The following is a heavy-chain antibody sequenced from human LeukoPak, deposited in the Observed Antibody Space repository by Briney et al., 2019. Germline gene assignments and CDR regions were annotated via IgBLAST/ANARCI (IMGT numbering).Heavy chain of an antibody. CDR1: GFTFSSYA. J-gene: IGHJ6*04. CDR3: ARLGLEYTAEGV. CDR2: ISSSSDTI. D-gene: IGHD6-6*01. Sequence: PGGSLRLSCAASGFTFSSYAMSWVRQAPGKGLEWVSYISSSSDTIYYADSVKGRFTISRDNAMNSLYLQMNSLRAEDTAVYYCARLGLEYTAEGVWGKGTTVTVSS. V-gene: IGHV3-48*01.